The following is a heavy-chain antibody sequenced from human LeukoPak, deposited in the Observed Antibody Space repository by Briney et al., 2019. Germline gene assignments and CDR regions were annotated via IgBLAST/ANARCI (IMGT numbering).Heavy chain of an antibody. Sequence: GGSLRLSCSASGFTFSSYALSWVRQAPGKGLEWVSAISGSGGSTYYADSVKGRFTISRDNSKNTLYLQMNSLRAEDTAVYYCVFYFLEWNYFDYWGQGTLVTVSS. CDR1: GFTFSSYA. CDR3: VFYFLEWNYFDY. CDR2: ISGSGGST. D-gene: IGHD3-3*01. J-gene: IGHJ4*02. V-gene: IGHV3-23*01.